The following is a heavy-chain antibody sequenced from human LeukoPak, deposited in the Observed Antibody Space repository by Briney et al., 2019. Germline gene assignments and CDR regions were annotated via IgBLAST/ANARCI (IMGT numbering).Heavy chain of an antibody. J-gene: IGHJ4*02. CDR1: GGSISSGSYY. D-gene: IGHD3-10*01. V-gene: IGHV4-61*02. CDR3: ARGRRVHYYGSGSYYKLPGKFDY. CDR2: IYTSGST. Sequence: SETLSLTCTVSGGSISSGSYYWSWIRQPAGKGLEWIGRIYTSGSTNYNPSLKSRVTISVDTSKNQFSLKLSSVTAADTAVYYCARGRRVHYYGSGSYYKLPGKFDYWGQGTLVTVSS.